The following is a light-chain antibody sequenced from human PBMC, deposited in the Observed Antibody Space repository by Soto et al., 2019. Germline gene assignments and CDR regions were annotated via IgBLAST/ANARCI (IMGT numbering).Light chain of an antibody. V-gene: IGKV3-20*01. Sequence: EIVVTQSPGTLSLSPGERATLSCRASQSVGNTYLAWFQQRPGQAPRLLIYSTSSRATGIPDRFSGSGSGTDFTLTISRLEPEDSAMYYCQQYGSTLPFTFGQGTKVDIK. CDR2: STS. CDR3: QQYGSTLPFT. CDR1: QSVGNTY. J-gene: IGKJ2*01.